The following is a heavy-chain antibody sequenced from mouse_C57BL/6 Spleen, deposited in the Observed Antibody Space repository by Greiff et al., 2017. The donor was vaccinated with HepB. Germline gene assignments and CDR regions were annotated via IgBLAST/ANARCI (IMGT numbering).Heavy chain of an antibody. D-gene: IGHD3-2*02. CDR3: ARRDSSGPFAY. Sequence: DVKLVESGGGLVQPGGSLSLSCAASGFTFTDYYMSWVRQPPGKALEWLGFIRNKANGYTTEYSASVKGRFTISRDNSQSILYLQMHALRAEDSATYYCARRDSSGPFAYWGQGTPVTVSS. CDR1: GFTFTDYY. CDR2: IRNKANGYTT. J-gene: IGHJ3*01. V-gene: IGHV7-3*01.